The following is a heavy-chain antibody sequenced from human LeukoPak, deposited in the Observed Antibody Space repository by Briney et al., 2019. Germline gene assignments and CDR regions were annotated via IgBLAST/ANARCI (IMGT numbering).Heavy chain of an antibody. V-gene: IGHV4-39*07. D-gene: IGHD3-3*01. Sequence: SETLSLTCTVSGDSVSSSSYYWGWIRQPPGKGLEWIGSIYYSGSTYYNPSLKSRVTISVDTSKNQFSLKLSSVTAADTAVYYCARVTTIFGAVTDYWGQGTLVTASS. J-gene: IGHJ4*02. CDR1: GDSVSSSSYY. CDR2: IYYSGST. CDR3: ARVTTIFGAVTDY.